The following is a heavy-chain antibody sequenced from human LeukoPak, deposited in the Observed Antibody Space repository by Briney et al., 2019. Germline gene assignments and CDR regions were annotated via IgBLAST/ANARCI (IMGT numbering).Heavy chain of an antibody. CDR1: GYTFTGYY. Sequence: ASVKVSCKASGYTFTGYYMHWVRQAPGQGLEWMGRINPNSGGTNYAQKFQGRVTMTRDTSISTAYMELSRLRSDDTAVYYCAGGYSSGWSFDYWGQGTLVTVSS. V-gene: IGHV1-2*06. CDR3: AGGYSSGWSFDY. J-gene: IGHJ4*02. D-gene: IGHD6-19*01. CDR2: INPNSGGT.